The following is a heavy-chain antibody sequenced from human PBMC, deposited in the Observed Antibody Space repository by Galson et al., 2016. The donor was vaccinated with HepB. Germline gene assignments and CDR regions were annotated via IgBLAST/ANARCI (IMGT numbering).Heavy chain of an antibody. CDR3: VRVIRATAGSDY. CDR2: ISNSGGTT. V-gene: IGHV3-64D*06. D-gene: IGHD3-10*01. J-gene: IGHJ4*02. Sequence: SLRLSCAASEFTFSNYAMNWVRQAPGKGLEYVSGISNSGGTTYYADSVKGRFTISRDNSKNTLYLQMTSLRPEDTAVYYCVRVIRATAGSDYWGQGTLVTVSS. CDR1: EFTFSNYA.